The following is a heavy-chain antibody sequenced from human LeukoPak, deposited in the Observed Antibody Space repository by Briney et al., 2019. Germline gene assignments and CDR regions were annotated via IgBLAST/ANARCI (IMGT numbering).Heavy chain of an antibody. D-gene: IGHD2-15*01. CDR1: GGTFSSYA. Sequence: ASVKVSCKASGGTFSSYAISWVRQAPGQGLEWMGRIIPILGIANYAQKFQGRVTITADKSTSTAYMELSSLRSEATAVYYCATGSVLVAATGGDTFDIWGEGSMVTVSS. J-gene: IGHJ3*02. CDR3: ATGSVLVAATGGDTFDI. V-gene: IGHV1-69*04. CDR2: IIPILGIA.